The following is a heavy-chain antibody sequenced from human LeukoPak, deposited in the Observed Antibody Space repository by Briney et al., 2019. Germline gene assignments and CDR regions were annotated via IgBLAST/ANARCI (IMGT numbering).Heavy chain of an antibody. J-gene: IGHJ4*02. CDR1: GGSISSYY. CDR2: IYYSGST. D-gene: IGHD3-10*01. Sequence: SETLSLTCTVSGGSISSYYWSWIRQPPGKGLEWIGYIYYSGSTNYNPSLKSRVTISVDKSKNQFSLKLTSVTAADTAVYYCARKGYGSGRTFDYWGQGTLVTVSS. V-gene: IGHV4-59*12. CDR3: ARKGYGSGRTFDY.